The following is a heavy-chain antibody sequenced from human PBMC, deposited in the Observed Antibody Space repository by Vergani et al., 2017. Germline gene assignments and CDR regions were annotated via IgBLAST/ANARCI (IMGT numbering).Heavy chain of an antibody. CDR1: GYSLSSGYY. Sequence: QVQLQESGPGLVKPSETLSLTCAVSGYSLSSGYYWGWILQPPGKGLEWIGSIYHSGSTYYNPSLKSRVTISVDTSKNQFSLKLSSVTAADTAVYYCARYVSSGWYGDYFDYWGQGTLVTVSS. D-gene: IGHD6-19*01. CDR3: ARYVSSGWYGDYFDY. CDR2: IYHSGST. J-gene: IGHJ4*02. V-gene: IGHV4-38-2*01.